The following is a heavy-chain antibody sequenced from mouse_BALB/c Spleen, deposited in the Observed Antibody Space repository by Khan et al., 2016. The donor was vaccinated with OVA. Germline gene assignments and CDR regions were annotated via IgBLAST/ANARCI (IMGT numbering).Heavy chain of an antibody. J-gene: IGHJ4*01. CDR2: IWGDGST. D-gene: IGHD2-10*01. CDR1: GFSLTGYG. CDR3: ARAYYANYREAMDY. Sequence: QVQLKESGPGLVAPSQSLSITCTVSGFSLTGYGVNWVRQPPGKGLEWLGMIWGDGSTDYNSALKSRLSISKDNSKSQVFLKMNSLQTDDTARYYCARAYYANYREAMDYWGQGTSVTASS. V-gene: IGHV2-6-7*01.